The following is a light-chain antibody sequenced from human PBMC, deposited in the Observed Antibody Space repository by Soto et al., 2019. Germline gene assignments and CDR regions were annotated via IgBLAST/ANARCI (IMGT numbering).Light chain of an antibody. CDR1: QSVSSY. V-gene: IGKV3-20*01. Sequence: DIVLTQSPASLSVSPGERATLSCRASQSVSSYLAWYQQKPGQAPRLLIYGASSRATGIPDRFSGSGSGTDFTLTISRLEPEDFAVDYCQQYGSSSTFGQGTKVDIK. CDR3: QQYGSSST. J-gene: IGKJ1*01. CDR2: GAS.